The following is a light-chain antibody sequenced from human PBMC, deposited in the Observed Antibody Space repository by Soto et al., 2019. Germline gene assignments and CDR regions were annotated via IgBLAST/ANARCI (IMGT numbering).Light chain of an antibody. CDR1: SSDVGGYNY. Sequence: QSALTQPASVSGSPGQSITISCTGTSSDVGGYNYVSWYQQHPGKAPKLMIYEVSNRPSGVSNRFSGSKSGNTASLTISGLQAEDEADYYCAAWDDSLSGQGVVFGGGTKLTVL. V-gene: IGLV2-14*01. CDR3: AAWDDSLSGQGVV. J-gene: IGLJ2*01. CDR2: EVS.